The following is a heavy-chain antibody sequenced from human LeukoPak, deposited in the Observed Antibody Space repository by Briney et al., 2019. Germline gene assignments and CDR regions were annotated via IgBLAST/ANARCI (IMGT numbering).Heavy chain of an antibody. CDR1: GGSFSGYY. V-gene: IGHV4-34*01. CDR3: ARNLYSFDY. Sequence: SETLSLTCAVYGGSFSGYYWSWIRQPPGKGLEWIGEINHSASANYNPSLKSRVTISVDTSKNQFSLKLNSVTAADTAVYYCARNLYSFDYWGQGTLVTVSS. CDR2: INHSASA. J-gene: IGHJ4*02. D-gene: IGHD1-14*01.